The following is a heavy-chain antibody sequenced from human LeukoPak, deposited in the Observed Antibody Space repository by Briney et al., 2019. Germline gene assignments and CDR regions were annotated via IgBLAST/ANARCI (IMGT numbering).Heavy chain of an antibody. CDR3: ARDAAAMGWFRFDY. V-gene: IGHV4-34*01. Sequence: PSETLSLTCAVYGGSFSGYYWSWIRQPPGKGLEWIGEINHSGSTNYNPSLKSRVTISVDTSKNQFSLKLSSVTAADTAVYYCARDAAAMGWFRFDYWGQGTLVTVSS. CDR2: INHSGST. J-gene: IGHJ4*02. CDR1: GGSFSGYY. D-gene: IGHD5-18*01.